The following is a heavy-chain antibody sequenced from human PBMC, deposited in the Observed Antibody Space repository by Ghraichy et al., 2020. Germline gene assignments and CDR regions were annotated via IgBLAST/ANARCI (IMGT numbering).Heavy chain of an antibody. V-gene: IGHV4-39*01. Sequence: SETLSLTCTVSSGSISSSSYYWGWIRQPPGKGLEWIGSIYYSGSTYYNPSLKSRVTISVDTSKNQFSLKLSSVTAADTAVYYCARLTGTTIDYWGQGTLVTVSS. D-gene: IGHD1-7*01. CDR1: SGSISSSSYY. J-gene: IGHJ4*02. CDR3: ARLTGTTIDY. CDR2: IYYSGST.